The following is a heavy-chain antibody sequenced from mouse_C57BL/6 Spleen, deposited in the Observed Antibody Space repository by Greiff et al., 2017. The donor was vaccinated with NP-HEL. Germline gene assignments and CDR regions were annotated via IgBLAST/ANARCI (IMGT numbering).Heavy chain of an antibody. J-gene: IGHJ2*01. CDR2: INPSSGYT. CDR3: ARGYYGSSYDY. V-gene: IGHV1-4*01. D-gene: IGHD1-1*01. Sequence: VQLQQSGAELARPGASVKMSCKASGYTFTSYTMHWVKQRPGQGLEWIGYINPSSGYTKYNQKVKDKATLTADKASSTAYMQLSSLTSEDSAVYYCARGYYGSSYDYWGQGTTLTVSS. CDR1: GYTFTSYT.